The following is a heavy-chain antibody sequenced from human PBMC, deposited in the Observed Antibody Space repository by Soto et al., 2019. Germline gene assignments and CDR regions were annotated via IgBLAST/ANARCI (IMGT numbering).Heavy chain of an antibody. CDR1: GGSFSGYY. Sequence: SETLSLTCAVYGGSFSGYYWSWIRQPPGKGLEWIGEINHSGSTNYNPSLKSRVTISVDTSKNQFSLKLSSVTAADTAVYYCARIRYRSGGIGVWGKGTTVTVSS. CDR3: ARIRYRSGGIGV. CDR2: INHSGST. D-gene: IGHD2-15*01. V-gene: IGHV4-34*01. J-gene: IGHJ6*04.